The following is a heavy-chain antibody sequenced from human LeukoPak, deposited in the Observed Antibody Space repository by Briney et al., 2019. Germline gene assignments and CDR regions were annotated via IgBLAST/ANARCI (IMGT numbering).Heavy chain of an antibody. D-gene: IGHD3-22*01. Sequence: GGSLRLSCAASGFTFSSYGMHWVRQAAGKGREGVAVISYDGSNKYYADSVKGRFTISRDNSKNTLYLQMNSLRAEDTAVYYCAKAGYYYDSSGYWNFDYWGQGTLVTVSP. CDR2: ISYDGSNK. CDR3: AKAGYYYDSSGYWNFDY. CDR1: GFTFSSYG. J-gene: IGHJ4*02. V-gene: IGHV3-30*18.